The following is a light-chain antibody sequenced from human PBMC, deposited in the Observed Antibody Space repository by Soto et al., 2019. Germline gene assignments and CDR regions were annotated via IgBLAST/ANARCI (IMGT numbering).Light chain of an antibody. Sequence: QSALTQPPSASGSPGQSVTISCTGTSSDVGNYKYVSWYQQHPGKAPKLMIYEVSKRPSGVPDRFSGSKSGNTASLTVSGLQAEDEADYYCSSYAGSNNGVFGGGTKLTVL. CDR2: EVS. J-gene: IGLJ3*02. CDR3: SSYAGSNNGV. V-gene: IGLV2-8*01. CDR1: SSDVGNYKY.